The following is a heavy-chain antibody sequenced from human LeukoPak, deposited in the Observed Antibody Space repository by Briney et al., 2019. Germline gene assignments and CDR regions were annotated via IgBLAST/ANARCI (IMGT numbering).Heavy chain of an antibody. CDR1: GFTFSNYW. CDR3: ARGKEPVAGSLSHFDY. CDR2: INSDGINT. V-gene: IGHV3-74*01. J-gene: IGHJ4*02. D-gene: IGHD6-19*01. Sequence: SGGSLRLSCAASGFTFSNYWMHWVRQAPGKGLVWVSRINSDGINTSYADSVKGRFTISRDNAKNSLYLQMNSLRAEDTAVYYCARGKEPVAGSLSHFDYWGQGTLVTVSS.